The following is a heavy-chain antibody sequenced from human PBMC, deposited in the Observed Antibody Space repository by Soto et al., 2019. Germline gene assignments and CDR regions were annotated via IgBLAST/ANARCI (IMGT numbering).Heavy chain of an antibody. D-gene: IGHD2-15*01. CDR1: GFTFSNAW. CDR3: ARSLLNGMDV. CDR2: IKSKSDGGTI. V-gene: IGHV3-15*01. J-gene: IGHJ6*02. Sequence: GGSLRLSCAASGFTFSNAWMSWVRQAPGKGLEWVGRIKSKSDGGTIDYAAPVKGRFAISRDDSKSIAYLQMNSLKTEDTAVFYCARSLLNGMDVWGQGTTVTVSS.